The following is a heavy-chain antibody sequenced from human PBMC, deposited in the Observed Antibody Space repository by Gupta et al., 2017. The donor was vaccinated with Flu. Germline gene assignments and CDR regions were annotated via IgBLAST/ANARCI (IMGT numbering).Heavy chain of an antibody. Sequence: LQLQESGPGLVKPSETLSLTCTVSGDSIPTSDFYWAWIRQPPGKGLECIGGIHHSGRTYYNPSLKSRVTMSVDTPKSQFSLKLSYVTAADTAVYYCAARRKDLNWFDPWGQGTLVTVPS. CDR1: GDSIPTSDFY. CDR2: IHHSGRT. D-gene: IGHD1-14*01. CDR3: AARRKDLNWFDP. J-gene: IGHJ5*02. V-gene: IGHV4-39*01.